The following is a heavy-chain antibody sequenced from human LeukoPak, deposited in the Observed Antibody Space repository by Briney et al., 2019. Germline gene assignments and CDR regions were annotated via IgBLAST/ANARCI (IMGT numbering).Heavy chain of an antibody. D-gene: IGHD3-9*01. J-gene: IGHJ4*02. CDR2: ISSSGSIK. V-gene: IGHV3-48*03. CDR1: GFAFNSYE. Sequence: GGSLRLSCIASGFAFNSYEMNWLRQAPGKGLEWVSYISSSGSIKHYADSVKGRFTISRDYPKNSLYLQMSSLRAEDTAVYYCARQGGDILTGYLDYWGQGTLVTVSS. CDR3: ARQGGDILTGYLDY.